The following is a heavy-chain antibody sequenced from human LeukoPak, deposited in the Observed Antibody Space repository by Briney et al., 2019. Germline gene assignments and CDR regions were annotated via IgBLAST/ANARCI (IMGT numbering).Heavy chain of an antibody. Sequence: GGSLRLSCAASGFTVSSNYMSWVRQAPGKGLEWVSVIYSGGSTYYADSVKGRFTISRHNAKNTLLLQMNSLRAEDTAVYYCVYSGNFPFDYWGQGTLVTVSS. V-gene: IGHV3-53*01. J-gene: IGHJ4*02. D-gene: IGHD1-26*01. CDR1: GFTVSSNY. CDR3: VYSGNFPFDY. CDR2: IYSGGST.